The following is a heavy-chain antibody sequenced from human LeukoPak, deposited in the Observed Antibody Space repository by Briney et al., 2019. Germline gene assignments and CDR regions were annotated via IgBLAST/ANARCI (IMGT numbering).Heavy chain of an antibody. CDR3: AKHRSSIAASGSNY. Sequence: GGSLRLSCAASGFIFSSYAMSWVRQAPGRGLDWVSVTVISGSGGSTYYADSVKGRFTISRDDSKNTLYLQMDNLRAEDTAVYYCAKHRSSIAASGSNYWGQGTLVSVSS. CDR1: GFIFSSYA. V-gene: IGHV3-23*01. CDR2: ISGSGGST. D-gene: IGHD6-13*01. J-gene: IGHJ4*02.